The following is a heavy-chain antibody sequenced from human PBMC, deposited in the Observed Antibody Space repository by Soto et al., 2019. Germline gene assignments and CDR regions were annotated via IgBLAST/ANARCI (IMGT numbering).Heavy chain of an antibody. D-gene: IGHD2-15*01. CDR1: GFTVSSNY. J-gene: IGHJ4*02. V-gene: IGHV3-53*02. Sequence: EVRLVETGGGLIQPGGSLRLSCVASGFTVSSNYMSWVRQAPGKGLEWVSIIYSGGSTYYADSVEGRFTISRDNSKNTLGLQRNRLGAEDTAVYYCAREGGGVYCSSGSCYGRYFDYWAQGILLTVSA. CDR3: AREGGGVYCSSGSCYGRYFDY. CDR2: IYSGGST.